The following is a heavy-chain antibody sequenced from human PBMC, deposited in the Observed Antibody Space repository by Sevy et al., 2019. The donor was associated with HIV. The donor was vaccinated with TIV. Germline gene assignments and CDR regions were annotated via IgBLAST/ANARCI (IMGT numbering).Heavy chain of an antibody. V-gene: IGHV4-59*01. J-gene: IGHJ4*02. CDR1: GGSISSYY. Sequence: SETLSLTCTVSGGSISSYYWSWIRQPPGKGLEWIGYIYYSGSTNYNPSLKSRVTISVDTSKNQFSLKLSSVTAADTGVYYCARVEGGSLNFDYWGQGTLVTVSS. D-gene: IGHD3-16*01. CDR2: IYYSGST. CDR3: ARVEGGSLNFDY.